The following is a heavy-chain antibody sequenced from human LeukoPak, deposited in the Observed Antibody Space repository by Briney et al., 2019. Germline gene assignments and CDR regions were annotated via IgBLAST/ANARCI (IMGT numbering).Heavy chain of an antibody. V-gene: IGHV3-7*04. D-gene: IGHD3-10*01. CDR3: ARDLTMVRGVSFDY. CDR2: INQDGSEK. Sequence: GGSLRLSCAASGFMFGSFWMSWVRQAPGKGLDWVAKINQDGSEKHYVDSVKGRFTISRDNGKHSLYLQMNSLRAEDTAVYYCARDLTMVRGVSFDYWGQGTLVTVSS. CDR1: GFMFGSFW. J-gene: IGHJ4*02.